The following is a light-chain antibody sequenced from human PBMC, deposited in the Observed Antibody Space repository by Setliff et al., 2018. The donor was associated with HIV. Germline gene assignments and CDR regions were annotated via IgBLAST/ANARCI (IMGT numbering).Light chain of an antibody. Sequence: QSALAQPASVSGSPGQSITISCTGTISDIGYYHSVSWYQQHPGKVPKLIIYEVTKRPSGVSNRFSGSKSGNTASLTISGLQAADEADYYCSSYATTGTVFGTGTKVTVL. J-gene: IGLJ1*01. CDR1: ISDIGYYHS. CDR2: EVT. V-gene: IGLV2-14*01. CDR3: SSYATTGTV.